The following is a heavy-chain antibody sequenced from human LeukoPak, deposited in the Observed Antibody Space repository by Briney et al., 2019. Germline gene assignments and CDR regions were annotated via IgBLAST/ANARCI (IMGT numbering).Heavy chain of an antibody. Sequence: ASAKVSCKASGYTFTSYAMNWVRQAPGQGLEWMGWINTNTGNPTYAQGFTGRFVFSLDTSVSTAYLQISSLKAEDTAVYYCAREGRKYYDFWSGYYRSIPFDYWGQGTLVTVSS. V-gene: IGHV7-4-1*02. CDR3: AREGRKYYDFWSGYYRSIPFDY. CDR1: GYTFTSYA. J-gene: IGHJ4*02. D-gene: IGHD3-3*01. CDR2: INTNTGNP.